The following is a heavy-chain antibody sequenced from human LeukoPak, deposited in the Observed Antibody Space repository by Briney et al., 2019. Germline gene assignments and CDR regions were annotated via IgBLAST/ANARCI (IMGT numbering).Heavy chain of an antibody. D-gene: IGHD6-13*01. CDR1: GGSFSGYY. Sequence: SETLSLTCAVYGGSFSGYYWSWIRQPPGKGLEWIGEINHSGSTNYNPSLKSRVTISVDTSKNQFSLKLSSVTAADTAVYYCARGRDEPRLYSSSWYRNNWFDPWGQGTLVTVSS. J-gene: IGHJ5*02. V-gene: IGHV4-34*01. CDR3: ARGRDEPRLYSSSWYRNNWFDP. CDR2: INHSGST.